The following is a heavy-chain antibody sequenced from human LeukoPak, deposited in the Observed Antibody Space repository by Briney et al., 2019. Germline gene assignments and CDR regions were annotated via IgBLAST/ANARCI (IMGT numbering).Heavy chain of an antibody. J-gene: IGHJ4*02. D-gene: IGHD2-15*01. CDR1: GSTFSSYS. CDR2: ISSSSSTI. CDR3: ASVVVLAANY. V-gene: IGHV3-48*04. Sequence: GGSLTLSCVASGSTFSSYSMNWVRQAPGKGLEGVSHISSSSSTIYYADSVKGRFTISRDNAKNSLYLQMNGLRAEDTAVYYCASVVVLAANYWGQGTLVTVSS.